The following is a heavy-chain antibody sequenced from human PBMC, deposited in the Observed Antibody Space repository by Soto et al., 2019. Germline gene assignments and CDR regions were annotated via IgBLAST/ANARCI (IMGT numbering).Heavy chain of an antibody. V-gene: IGHV2-5*02. Sequence: QITLKESGPTLVKPTQTLTLTCTFSGFSLNTGGLGVGWIRQPPGKTLQWLALIYWDDDKRYSPSLKSRLSMTKDTTNSHEVLTMINMDPVDTATYYCTHNRCGGDCLRSYSSHYYYGMDVWGQGTTVTVSS. CDR1: GFSLNTGGLG. CDR2: IYWDDDK. D-gene: IGHD2-21*02. CDR3: THNRCGGDCLRSYSSHYYYGMDV. J-gene: IGHJ6*02.